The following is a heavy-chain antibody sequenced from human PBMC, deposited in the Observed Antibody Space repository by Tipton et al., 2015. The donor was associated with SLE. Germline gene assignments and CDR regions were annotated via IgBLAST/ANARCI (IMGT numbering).Heavy chain of an antibody. CDR1: GFTFSSYA. CDR3: ARYCSGGSCPKDY. V-gene: IGHV3-23*01. Sequence: GSLRLSCAASGFTFSSYAMSWVRQAPGKGLEWVSAISGSGGSTYYADSVKGRFTISRDNSKNTLYLQMNSLRAEDTAVYYCARYCSGGSCPKDYWGQGTLVTVSS. J-gene: IGHJ4*02. CDR2: ISGSGGST. D-gene: IGHD2-15*01.